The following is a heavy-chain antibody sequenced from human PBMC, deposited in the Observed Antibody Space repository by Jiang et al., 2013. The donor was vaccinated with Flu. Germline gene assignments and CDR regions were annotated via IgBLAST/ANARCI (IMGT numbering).Heavy chain of an antibody. CDR1: GYTFTGYY. J-gene: IGHJ3*02. D-gene: IGHD3-22*01. V-gene: IGHV1-2*02. Sequence: CKASGYTFTGYYMHWVRQAPGQGLEWMGWINPNSGGTNYAQKFQGRVTMTRDTSISTAYMELSRLRSDDTAVYYCARVPDSSGYYSSAFDTWGQGTMVTVSS. CDR2: INPNSGGT. CDR3: ARVPDSSGYYSSAFDT.